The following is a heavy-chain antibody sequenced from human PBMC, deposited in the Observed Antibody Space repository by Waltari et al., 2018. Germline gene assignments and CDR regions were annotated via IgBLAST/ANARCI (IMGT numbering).Heavy chain of an antibody. CDR1: GFSFSAYW. Sequence: EVQLMESGGGLVQPGASLILSCAASGFSFSAYWMTWVRQAPGKGLEWVANIKYDGSATYHADSVNGRFSISRDNAKNSLYLQMNSVSADDTAIYYCARGSTGYVRVWDSWGQGTMVTVSS. CDR2: IKYDGSAT. D-gene: IGHD2-2*01. CDR3: ARGSTGYVRVWDS. V-gene: IGHV3-7*03. J-gene: IGHJ4*02.